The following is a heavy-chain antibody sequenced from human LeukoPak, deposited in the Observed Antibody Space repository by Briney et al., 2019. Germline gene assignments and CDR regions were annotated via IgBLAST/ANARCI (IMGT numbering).Heavy chain of an antibody. D-gene: IGHD6-13*01. CDR2: IYYSGST. J-gene: IGHJ4*02. CDR3: ARHAGGISATGTRPFDY. Sequence: PSETLSLTCTVSGGSISGSPYYWGWIRQPPGKGLEWIGSIYYSGSTYYNPSLKSRVTMSVNTSKNQFSLKLSSVTAADTAVYYCARHAGGISATGTRPFDYWGQGTLVTVSS. CDR1: GGSISGSPYY. V-gene: IGHV4-39*01.